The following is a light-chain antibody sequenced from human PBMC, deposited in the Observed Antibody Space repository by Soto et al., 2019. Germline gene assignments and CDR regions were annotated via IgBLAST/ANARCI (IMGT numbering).Light chain of an antibody. CDR3: QQYVGLPRT. CDR2: GAS. J-gene: IGKJ1*01. V-gene: IGKV3-20*01. Sequence: EIVLTQSPGTLSLSPGERATLSCRASQSVSSNYLAWYQQTPGQAPRLLIYGASSRATGIPDRFSGSGSGTDFTLTISRLEPEDFEVYYCQQYVGLPRTFGQGTTVDIK. CDR1: QSVSSNY.